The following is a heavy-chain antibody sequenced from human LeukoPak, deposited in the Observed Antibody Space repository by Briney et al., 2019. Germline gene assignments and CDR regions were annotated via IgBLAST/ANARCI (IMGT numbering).Heavy chain of an antibody. Sequence: GGSLRLSCAASGFTFSSYAMHWVRQAPGKGLEWVAVISYDGSNKHYADSVKGRFTISRDNSKNTLYLQMNSMRAEDTAVYYCARSDCSSTSCYRSDAFDIWGQGTMVTVSS. V-gene: IGHV3-30*04. J-gene: IGHJ3*02. D-gene: IGHD2-2*01. CDR2: ISYDGSNK. CDR3: ARSDCSSTSCYRSDAFDI. CDR1: GFTFSSYA.